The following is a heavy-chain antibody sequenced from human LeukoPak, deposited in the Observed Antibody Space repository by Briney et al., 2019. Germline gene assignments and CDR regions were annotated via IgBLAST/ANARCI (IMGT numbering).Heavy chain of an antibody. CDR3: ASFVGGYSYGFIDY. CDR1: GYTFTGYY. Sequence: GASVKVSCKASGYTFTGYYMHWVRQAPGQGLEWMGWINPNSGGTNYAQKFQGRVTMTRDTSISTAYMELRSLRSDDTAVYYCASFVGGYSYGFIDYWGQGTLVTVSS. V-gene: IGHV1-2*02. D-gene: IGHD5-18*01. J-gene: IGHJ4*02. CDR2: INPNSGGT.